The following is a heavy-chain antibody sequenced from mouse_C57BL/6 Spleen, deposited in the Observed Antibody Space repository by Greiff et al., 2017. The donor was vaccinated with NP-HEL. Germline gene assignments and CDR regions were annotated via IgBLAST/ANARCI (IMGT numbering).Heavy chain of an antibody. CDR1: GYTFTEYT. Sequence: QVQLQQSGAELVKPGASVKLSCKASGYTFTEYTIHWVKQRSGQGLEWIGWFYPGSGSIKYNEKFKDKATLTADKSSSTVYMELSRLTSEDSAVYFCARHETSYYDYDRAWFAYWGQGTLVTVSA. D-gene: IGHD2-4*01. J-gene: IGHJ3*01. CDR2: FYPGSGSI. V-gene: IGHV1-62-2*01. CDR3: ARHETSYYDYDRAWFAY.